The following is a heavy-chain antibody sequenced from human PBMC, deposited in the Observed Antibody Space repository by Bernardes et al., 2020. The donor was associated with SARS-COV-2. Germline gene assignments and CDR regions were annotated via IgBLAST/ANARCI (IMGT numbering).Heavy chain of an antibody. V-gene: IGHV1-46*01. J-gene: IGHJ4*02. CDR1: GYTFSRFY. D-gene: IGHD2-8*02. Sequence: ASVKVSCKASGYTFSRFYMHWVRQAPGQGLEWMGLINPSGGSTTYAQKFQGRVTMTRDTSTSTVYMELSSLSSDDTAVYYCARDQGYCSGGVCNYFDLWGQGTLVTVSS. CDR2: INPSGGST. CDR3: ARDQGYCSGGVCNYFDL.